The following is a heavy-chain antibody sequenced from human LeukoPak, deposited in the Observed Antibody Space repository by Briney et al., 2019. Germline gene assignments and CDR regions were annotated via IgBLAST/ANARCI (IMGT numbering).Heavy chain of an antibody. Sequence: PGGSLRLSCAASGFTFSSYGMHWVRQAPGKGLEWVAFIRYDGSNKYYADSVKGRFTISRDNSKNTLYLQMNSLRVEDTAVYYCAGDGDGDYVFSYYFDYWGQGTLVTVSS. CDR1: GFTFSSYG. CDR2: IRYDGSNK. CDR3: AGDGDGDYVFSYYFDY. J-gene: IGHJ4*02. V-gene: IGHV3-30*02. D-gene: IGHD4-17*01.